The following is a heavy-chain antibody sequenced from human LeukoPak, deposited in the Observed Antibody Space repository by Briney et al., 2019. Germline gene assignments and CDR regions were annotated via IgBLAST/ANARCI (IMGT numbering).Heavy chain of an antibody. CDR3: ARDGLLAAAGAVIHWFDP. J-gene: IGHJ5*02. CDR2: ISAYNGNT. V-gene: IGHV1-18*01. CDR1: GYTFTSYG. D-gene: IGHD6-13*01. Sequence: ASVKVSCKASGYTFTSYGISWVRQAPGQGLEWMGWISAYNGNTNYAQKLQGRVTMTTDTSTSTAYMELRSLRSDDTAVYYCARDGLLAAAGAVIHWFDPWGQGTLVTVSS.